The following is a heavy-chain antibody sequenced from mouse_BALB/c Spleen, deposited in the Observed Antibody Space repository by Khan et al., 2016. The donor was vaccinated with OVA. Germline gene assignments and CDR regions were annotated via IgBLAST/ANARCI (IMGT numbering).Heavy chain of an antibody. V-gene: IGHV3-2*02. CDR1: GYSITTDYA. J-gene: IGHJ2*01. CDR2: ISYSGNT. D-gene: IGHD1-1*01. CDR3: ARVYGGDFDY. Sequence: EVQLQESGPGLVKPSQSLSLTCTVTGYSITTDYAWNWIRQFPGNKLEWMGFISYSGNTKYNPSLKSRISITRDTSKNQFFLQLKSVTTADTARYYCARVYGGDFDYWGQGTTLTVSS.